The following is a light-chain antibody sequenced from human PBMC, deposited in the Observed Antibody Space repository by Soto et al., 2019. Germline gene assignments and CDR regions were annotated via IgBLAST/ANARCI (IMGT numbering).Light chain of an antibody. CDR3: QQSETYPLT. CDR2: DAS. CDR1: QTISTW. J-gene: IGKJ5*01. Sequence: DIQMTQSPSTLSASVGDRVTITCRASQTISTWLAWYQHKPWKAPNLLIYDASTLMSGVPSRFSGSGSGTEFTLTISSLQPGDFATYYCQQSETYPLTFGQGTRLEIK. V-gene: IGKV1-5*01.